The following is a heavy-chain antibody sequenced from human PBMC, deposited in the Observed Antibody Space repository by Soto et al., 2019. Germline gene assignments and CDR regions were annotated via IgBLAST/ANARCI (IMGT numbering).Heavy chain of an antibody. CDR1: GFTFDDYT. CDR2: ISWSGGST. V-gene: IGHV3-23*01. D-gene: IGHD3-22*01. Sequence: GGSLRLSCAASGFTFDDYTMHWVRQAPGKGLEWVSAISWSGGSTYYADSVKGRFTISRDNSKNTLYLQMNSLRAEDTAVYYCAKDDRYNFDYWGQGTLVTVSS. J-gene: IGHJ4*02. CDR3: AKDDRYNFDY.